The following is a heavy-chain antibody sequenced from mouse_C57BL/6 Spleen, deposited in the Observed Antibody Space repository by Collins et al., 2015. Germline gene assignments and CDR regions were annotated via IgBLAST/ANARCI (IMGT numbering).Heavy chain of an antibody. J-gene: IGHJ2*01. Sequence: QVQLQQSGAELVRPGASVTLSCKASGYTFTDYEMHWVKQTPVHGLEWIGGIDPETGGTAYNQKFKGKAIMTSDKSSSTAYMELRSLTSEDSAVYYCARREAYYYGSSPYFLDYWGQGTTLTVSS. CDR3: ARREAYYYGSSPYFLDY. V-gene: IGHV1-15*01. CDR1: GYTFTDYE. CDR2: IDPETGGT. D-gene: IGHD1-1*01.